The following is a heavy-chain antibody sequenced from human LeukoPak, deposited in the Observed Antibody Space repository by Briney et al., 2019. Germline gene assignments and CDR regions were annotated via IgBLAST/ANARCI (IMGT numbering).Heavy chain of an antibody. Sequence: GGSLRLSCAASEFSVGSNYMTWVRQAPGKGLEWVSLIYSGGSTYYADSVKGRFTISRDNSKNTLYLQMNSPRAEDTAVYYCARTAGYSSSWYYFDYWGQGTLVTVSS. CDR3: ARTAGYSSSWYYFDY. CDR1: EFSVGSNY. D-gene: IGHD6-13*01. CDR2: IYSGGST. V-gene: IGHV3-66*01. J-gene: IGHJ4*02.